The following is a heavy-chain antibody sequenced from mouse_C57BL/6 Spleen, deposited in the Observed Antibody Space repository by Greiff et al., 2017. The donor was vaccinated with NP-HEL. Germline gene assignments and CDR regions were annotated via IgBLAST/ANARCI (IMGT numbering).Heavy chain of an antibody. J-gene: IGHJ3*01. CDR1: GFTFSSYA. D-gene: IGHD2-2*01. Sequence: EVMLVESGGGLVKPGGSLKLSCAASGFTFSSYAMSWVRQTPEKRLEWVATISDGGSYTYYPDNVKGRFTISRDNAKNNLYLQMSHLKSEDTAMYYWGRGGGGYVRSASWGQGTLVTVSA. V-gene: IGHV5-4*03. CDR2: ISDGGSYT. CDR3: GRGGGGYVRSAS.